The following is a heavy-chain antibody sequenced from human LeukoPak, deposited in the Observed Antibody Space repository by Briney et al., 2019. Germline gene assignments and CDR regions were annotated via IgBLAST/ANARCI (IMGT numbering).Heavy chain of an antibody. D-gene: IGHD2-15*01. CDR1: GGTFSSSA. CDR2: ISAYNANT. Sequence: VASVKVSCKASGGTFSSSAISWVRQAPGQGLEWMGWISAYNANTNYAQKLQDRVTMTTDTSTGTVYMELRSLRSDDTAVYYCARDSCSGGSCYIDYWGQGTLVTVSS. J-gene: IGHJ4*02. CDR3: ARDSCSGGSCYIDY. V-gene: IGHV1-18*01.